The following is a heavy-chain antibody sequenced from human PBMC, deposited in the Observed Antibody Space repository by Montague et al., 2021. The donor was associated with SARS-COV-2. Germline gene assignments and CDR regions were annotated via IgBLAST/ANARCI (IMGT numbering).Heavy chain of an antibody. V-gene: IGHV4-59*01. CDR1: GGSISSYY. CDR3: ARGSGWMGNAFDI. D-gene: IGHD6-19*01. Sequence: SETLSLTCTVPGGSISSYYFCWIRQPPGKGLEWIGYIYYSGSTNXNPSLKSRVTISVDTSKNQFSLKLGSVTAADTAVYYCARGSGWMGNAFDIWGQGTMVTVSS. J-gene: IGHJ3*02. CDR2: IYYSGST.